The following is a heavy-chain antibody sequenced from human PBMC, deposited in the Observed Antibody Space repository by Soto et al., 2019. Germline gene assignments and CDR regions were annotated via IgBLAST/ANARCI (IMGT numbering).Heavy chain of an antibody. V-gene: IGHV1-8*01. D-gene: IGHD3-16*01. CDR2: MNPNSGNT. Sequence: QQSTGQGPEWMGWMNPNSGNTGYAQKFQGRVTMTRNTSISTAYMELSSLRSEDTAVYYCARNMGDYICFFFQAEDGIRDL. J-gene: IGHJ2*01. CDR3: ARNMGDYICFFFQAEDGIRDL.